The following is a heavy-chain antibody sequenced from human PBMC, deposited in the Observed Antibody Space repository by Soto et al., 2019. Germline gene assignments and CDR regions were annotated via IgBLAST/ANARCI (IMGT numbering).Heavy chain of an antibody. V-gene: IGHV4-59*06. J-gene: IGHJ6*02. CDR3: ARTMVRGVSKTYYYYGMDV. Sequence: PSETLSLTCTVSGGSISSYYWSWIRQHPGKGLEWIGYIYYSGSTYYNPSLKSRVTISVDTSKNQFSLKLSSVTAADTAVYYCARTMVRGVSKTYYYYGMDVWGQGTTVTVS. D-gene: IGHD3-10*01. CDR1: GGSISSYY. CDR2: IYYSGST.